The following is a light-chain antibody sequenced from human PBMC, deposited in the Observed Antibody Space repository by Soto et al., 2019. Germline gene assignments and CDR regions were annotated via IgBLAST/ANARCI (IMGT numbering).Light chain of an antibody. V-gene: IGKV1-5*03. CDR3: QHYNSYSEA. J-gene: IGKJ1*01. CDR1: QTISSW. Sequence: DIQMTQSPSTLSGSVGARVTITCRASQTISSWLAWYQQKPGKAPKLLIYKASTLKSGVPSRFSGSGSGTELTITISSLQPDDFATYYCQHYNSYSEAFGQGTKVDIK. CDR2: KAS.